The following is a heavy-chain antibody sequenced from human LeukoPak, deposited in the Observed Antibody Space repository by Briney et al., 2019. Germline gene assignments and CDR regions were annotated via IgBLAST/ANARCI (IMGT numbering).Heavy chain of an antibody. V-gene: IGHV4-61*08. CDR1: GGSISSGGYY. CDR2: IYYSGST. Sequence: SETLSLTCAVSGGSISSGGYYWSWIRQPPGKGLEWIGYIYYSGSTNYNPSLKSRVTISVDTSKNQFSLKLSSVTAADTAVYYCARVQFTMVRGVILFDPWGQGTLVTVSS. D-gene: IGHD3-10*01. J-gene: IGHJ5*02. CDR3: ARVQFTMVRGVILFDP.